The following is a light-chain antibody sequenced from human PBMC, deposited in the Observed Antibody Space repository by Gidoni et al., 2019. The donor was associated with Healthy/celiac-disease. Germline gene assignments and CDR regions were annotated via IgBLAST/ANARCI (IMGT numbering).Light chain of an antibody. CDR3: QQSYSTPLT. Sequence: DIPMTQSPSPLSASVGDRVTITCRASQSMSSYLNWYQQKPGKAPKLLIYAASSLQSGVPSRFSGSGSGTDFTLTISSLQPEDFATYYGQQSYSTPLTFGGGTKVEIK. CDR1: QSMSSY. V-gene: IGKV1-39*01. CDR2: AAS. J-gene: IGKJ4*01.